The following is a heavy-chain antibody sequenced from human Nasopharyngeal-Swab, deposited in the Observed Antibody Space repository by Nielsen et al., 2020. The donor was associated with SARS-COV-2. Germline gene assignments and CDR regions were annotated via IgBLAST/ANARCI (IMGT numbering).Heavy chain of an antibody. J-gene: IGHJ6*02. Sequence: GESLKISCAASGFTFSSYDMHWVRQATGKGLEWVSAIGTAGDTYYPGSVKGRFTISRDNAKNSLYLQMNSLRAEDTAVYYCARDVRYSSSFGYYGMDVWGQGTTVTVSS. D-gene: IGHD6-13*01. V-gene: IGHV3-13*01. CDR2: IGTAGDT. CDR3: ARDVRYSSSFGYYGMDV. CDR1: GFTFSSYD.